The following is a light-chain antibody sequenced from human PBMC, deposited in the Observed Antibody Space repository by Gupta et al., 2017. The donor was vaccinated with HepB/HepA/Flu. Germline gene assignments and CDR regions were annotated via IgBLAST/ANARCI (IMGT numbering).Light chain of an antibody. Sequence: DLHMTQSPSSLHASVRDRVTITCRASQSISKYFNWYQQTPGEAPKLVIYDASSLPGGVPSRCSGRGSGTDFTLTSSRLQPEDVASYCYLQTYTPPGTFGPGTKAEVK. V-gene: IGKV1-39*01. J-gene: IGKJ3*01. CDR3: LQTYTPPGT. CDR2: DAS. CDR1: QSISKY.